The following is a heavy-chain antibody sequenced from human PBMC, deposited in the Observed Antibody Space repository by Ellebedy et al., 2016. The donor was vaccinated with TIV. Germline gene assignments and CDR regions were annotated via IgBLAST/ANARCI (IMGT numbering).Heavy chain of an antibody. CDR3: ARYGVGSGLDY. J-gene: IGHJ4*02. CDR2: ISSDGNNK. Sequence: GESLKISCAASGFTFYRNAMHWVRRAPGKGLEWLAVISSDGNNKFYADSVKGRFTVSRDNSKTTLFVEMTSRRVEETGVYYCARYGVGSGLDYWGQGTLVTVSS. CDR1: GFTFYRNA. V-gene: IGHV3-30-3*01. D-gene: IGHD6-19*01.